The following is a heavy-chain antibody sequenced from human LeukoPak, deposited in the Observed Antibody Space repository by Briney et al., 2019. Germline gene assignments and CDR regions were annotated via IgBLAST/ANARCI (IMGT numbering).Heavy chain of an antibody. CDR2: IIPIFGTA. CDR1: GGTFSSYA. J-gene: IGHJ6*03. V-gene: IGHV1-69*05. D-gene: IGHD3-16*01. CDR3: ARSWGKSRFSSYYYYMDV. Sequence: EASVKVSCKASGGTFSSYAIGWVQQAPGQGLEWMGGIIPIFGTANYAQKFQGRVTITTDESTSTAYMELSSLRSEDTAVYYCARSWGKSRFSSYYYYMDVWGKGTTVTVSS.